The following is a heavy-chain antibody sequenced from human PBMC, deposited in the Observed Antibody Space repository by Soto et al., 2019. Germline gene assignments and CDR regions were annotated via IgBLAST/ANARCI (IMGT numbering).Heavy chain of an antibody. CDR2: ISRSEGS. Sequence: QVQLQESGPGLVKPSGTLSLSCAVSGGSITNTKWWNWVRQAPGKGLEWIGEISRSEGSNYNPSLKARVAMSLETSNNHFSLRLSSVTAPDTAVYYCTTQTISYTWDVWGQGTTVTVS. V-gene: IGHV4-4*02. J-gene: IGHJ6*02. CDR1: GGSITNTKW. CDR3: TTQTISYTWDV. D-gene: IGHD1-1*01.